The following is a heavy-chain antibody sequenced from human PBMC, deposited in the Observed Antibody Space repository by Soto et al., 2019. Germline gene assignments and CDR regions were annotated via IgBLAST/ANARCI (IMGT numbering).Heavy chain of an antibody. V-gene: IGHV3-74*01. CDR2: INSDGSRT. CDR1: GFTFSSYW. Sequence: EVQLVESGGGLVQPGESLRLSCAASGFTFSSYWMHWVRQAPGKGLVWVSRINSDGSRTNYADSVKGRFTVTRDNAKNMQYLQMNSLRAEDTAVYYCARVLTGSWNWFDPWGQGTLVTVS. D-gene: IGHD6-13*01. CDR3: ARVLTGSWNWFDP. J-gene: IGHJ5*02.